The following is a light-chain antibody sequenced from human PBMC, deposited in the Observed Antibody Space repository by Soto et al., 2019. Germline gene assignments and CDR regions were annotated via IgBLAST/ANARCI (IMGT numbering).Light chain of an antibody. CDR3: QQYNDWWT. J-gene: IGKJ1*01. Sequence: EIVLTQSPGTLSLSPGERATLSCRASQSVGSNLAWYQQKPGQAPRLLIYGASSRATGIPDRFSGSGSGTEFTLTISSLQSEDFAVYYCQQYNDWWTFGQGTKVDIK. CDR2: GAS. V-gene: IGKV3D-15*01. CDR1: QSVGSN.